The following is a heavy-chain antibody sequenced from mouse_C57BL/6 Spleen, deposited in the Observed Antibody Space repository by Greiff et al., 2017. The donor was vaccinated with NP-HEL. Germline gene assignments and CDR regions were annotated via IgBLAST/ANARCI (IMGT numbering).Heavy chain of an antibody. V-gene: IGHV1-59*01. CDR3: AADYYGSSPFAY. Sequence: VQLQQPGAELVRPGTSVKLSCKASGYTFTSYWMHWVKQRPGQGLEWIGVIDPSDSYTNYNQKFKGKATLTVDTSSSTAYMQLSSLTSEDSAVYYCAADYYGSSPFAYWGQGTLVTVSA. CDR1: GYTFTSYW. CDR2: IDPSDSYT. J-gene: IGHJ3*01. D-gene: IGHD1-1*01.